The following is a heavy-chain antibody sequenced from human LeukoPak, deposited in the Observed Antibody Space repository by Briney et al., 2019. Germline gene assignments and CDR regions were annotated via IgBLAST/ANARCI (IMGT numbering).Heavy chain of an antibody. J-gene: IGHJ5*02. CDR2: ISGSGGST. Sequence: GGSLRLSCAASGFTFSSYAMSWVRQAPGKGLEWVSAISGSGGSTYYADSVKGRFTTSRDNSKNTLYLQMNSLRAEDTAVYYCARDPHYYDISLGSWFDPWGQGTLVTVSS. CDR3: ARDPHYYDISLGSWFDP. D-gene: IGHD3-22*01. CDR1: GFTFSSYA. V-gene: IGHV3-23*01.